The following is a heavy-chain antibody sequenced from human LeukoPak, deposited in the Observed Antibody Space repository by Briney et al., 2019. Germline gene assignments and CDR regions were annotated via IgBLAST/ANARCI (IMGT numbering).Heavy chain of an antibody. V-gene: IGHV1-46*01. CDR3: AREPTHTRGMDV. J-gene: IGHJ6*02. CDR1: GYTFTSYC. CDR2: IDPSGGST. Sequence: ASVKVSCKASGYTFTSYCMHWVRQAPGQGLEWMGIIDPSGGSTSYAQKFQGRVTMTRDTSTTTVYMELSSLRADDTAVYYCAREPTHTRGMDVWGQGTTVTVSS.